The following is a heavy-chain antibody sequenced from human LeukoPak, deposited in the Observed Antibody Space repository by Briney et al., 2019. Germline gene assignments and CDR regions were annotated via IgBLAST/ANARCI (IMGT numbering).Heavy chain of an antibody. V-gene: IGHV1-2*06. D-gene: IGHD4-17*01. CDR1: GYTFTDYY. CDR3: ARVWIYGDYVGY. J-gene: IGHJ4*02. CDR2: INPNSGGT. Sequence: GASVKVSCKASGYTFTDYYMHWVRQAPGQGLEWMGRINPNSGGTNYAQKFQGRVTMTRDTSISTAYMELSRLRSDDTAVYYCARVWIYGDYVGYGGQGTLVTVSS.